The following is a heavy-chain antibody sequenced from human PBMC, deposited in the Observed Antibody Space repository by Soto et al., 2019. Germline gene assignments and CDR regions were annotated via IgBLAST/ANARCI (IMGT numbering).Heavy chain of an antibody. J-gene: IGHJ5*02. V-gene: IGHV1-2*02. D-gene: IGHD3-22*01. CDR3: ERGPSRAIYCFGTSGYPFAP. CDR1: GYTFIDYY. Sequence: ASVKASCKASGYTFIDYYMHWVRQAPGQGLEWMGWINPTSGGTNYAPKFHGRVTMTSDTSISTAYMELSRLRYDDTAVYYCERGPSRAIYCFGTSGYPFAPWGQGNLVTVT. CDR2: INPTSGGT.